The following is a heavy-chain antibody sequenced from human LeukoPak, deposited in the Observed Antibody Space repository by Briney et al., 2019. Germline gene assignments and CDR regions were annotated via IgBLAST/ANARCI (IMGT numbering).Heavy chain of an antibody. J-gene: IGHJ4*02. CDR1: GGTFSSYA. CDR3: ALARITGTTRNDY. Sequence: SVKVSRKASGGTFSSYAISWVRQAPGQGLEWMGGIIPIFGTANYAQKFQGSVTITTDESTSTAYMELSSLRSEDTAVYYCALARITGTTRNDYWGQGTLVTVSS. V-gene: IGHV1-69*05. D-gene: IGHD1-7*01. CDR2: IIPIFGTA.